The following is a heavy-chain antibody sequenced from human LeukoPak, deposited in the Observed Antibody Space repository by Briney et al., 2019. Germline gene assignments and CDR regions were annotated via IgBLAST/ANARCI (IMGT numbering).Heavy chain of an antibody. Sequence: PGGSLRLSCAASGFIFSSYNMNWVRQAPGKGLEWVSSISNGGGYIYYEDSVKGRFTISRDNAKNSLYLQMNSLRAEDTAVYYCARAEDIVATLWYFDLWGRGTLVTVSS. CDR3: ARAEDIVATLWYFDL. V-gene: IGHV3-21*01. CDR2: ISNGGGYI. CDR1: GFIFSSYN. J-gene: IGHJ2*01. D-gene: IGHD5-12*01.